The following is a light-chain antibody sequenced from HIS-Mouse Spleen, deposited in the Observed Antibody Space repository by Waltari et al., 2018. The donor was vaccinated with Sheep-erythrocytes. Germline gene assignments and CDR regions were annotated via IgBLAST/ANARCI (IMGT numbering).Light chain of an antibody. J-gene: IGKJ1*01. CDR2: AAS. CDR3: QQRYSTPRP. CDR1: QSISSY. V-gene: IGKV1-39*01. Sequence: DIQMTQSPSSLSASVGDRVTITCRASQSISSYLNWYQQKPGKAPKLLIYAASSLQSRVPPRFSGSESGTDFTLTISSLQPEDFATYYCQQRYSTPRPFGQGTKVEIK.